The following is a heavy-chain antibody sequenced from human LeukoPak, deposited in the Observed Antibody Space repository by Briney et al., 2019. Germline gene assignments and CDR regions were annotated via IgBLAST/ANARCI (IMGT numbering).Heavy chain of an antibody. CDR1: GFTFDDYA. D-gene: IGHD3-22*01. Sequence: GGSLRLSCAASGFTFDDYAMHWVRQAPGKGLEWVSGISWNSGSIGYADSVKGRFTISRDNAKNSLYLQLNSLRAEDTALYYCVKDNYYDSSGAFDYWGQGTLVTVSA. CDR2: ISWNSGSI. V-gene: IGHV3-9*01. J-gene: IGHJ4*02. CDR3: VKDNYYDSSGAFDY.